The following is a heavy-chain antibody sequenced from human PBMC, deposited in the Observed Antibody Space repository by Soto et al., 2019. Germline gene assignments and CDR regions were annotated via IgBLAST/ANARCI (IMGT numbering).Heavy chain of an antibody. D-gene: IGHD3-22*01. CDR2: INAGNGNT. CDR1: GYTFTSYA. J-gene: IGHJ4*02. CDR3: ARVVYYDSSGYYSGFDY. V-gene: IGHV1-3*01. Sequence: GASVKVSCKASGYTFTSYAMHWVRQAPGQRLEWMGWINAGNGNTKYSQKFQGRVTITRDTSASTAYMELSSLRSEDTAVYYCARVVYYDSSGYYSGFDYWGQGTLVTVSS.